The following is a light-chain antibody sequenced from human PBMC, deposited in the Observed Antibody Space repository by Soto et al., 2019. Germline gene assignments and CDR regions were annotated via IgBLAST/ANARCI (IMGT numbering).Light chain of an antibody. CDR2: GAS. V-gene: IGKV3-20*01. CDR1: QSVSSSY. Sequence: EIVLTQSPGTLSLSPGERATLSCRASQSVSSSYLAWYQQKPGQAPRLLIYGASSMATGIPDRFSGSGSGRDFTLTISRLEPEDFAVYYCQQYGSSLYTFGQGTKLEIK. CDR3: QQYGSSLYT. J-gene: IGKJ2*01.